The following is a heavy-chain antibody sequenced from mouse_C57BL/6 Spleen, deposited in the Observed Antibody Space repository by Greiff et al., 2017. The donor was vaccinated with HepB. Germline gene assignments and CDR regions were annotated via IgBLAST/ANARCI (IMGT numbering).Heavy chain of an antibody. CDR3: ARGDYYGSSWSY. V-gene: IGHV1-81*01. J-gene: IGHJ2*01. Sequence: QVQLQQSGAELARPGASVKLSCKASGYTFTSYGISWVKQRTGQGLEWIGEIYPRSGNTYYNEKFQGKATLTADKSSSTAYMELRSLTSEDSAVYFCARGDYYGSSWSYWGQGTTLTVSS. CDR1: GYTFTSYG. D-gene: IGHD1-1*01. CDR2: IYPRSGNT.